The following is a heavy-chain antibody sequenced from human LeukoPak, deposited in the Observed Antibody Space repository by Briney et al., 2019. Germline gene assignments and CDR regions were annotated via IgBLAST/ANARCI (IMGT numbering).Heavy chain of an antibody. CDR3: AKQLWFGETSNWFDP. J-gene: IGHJ5*02. Sequence: GSLRLSCAASGFTFSSYGMHWVRQAPGKGLEWVAFIRYDGSNKYYADSVKGRFTISRDNSKNTLYLQMNSLRAEDTAVYYCAKQLWFGETSNWFDPWGQGTLVTVSS. CDR2: IRYDGSNK. CDR1: GFTFSSYG. V-gene: IGHV3-30*02. D-gene: IGHD3-10*01.